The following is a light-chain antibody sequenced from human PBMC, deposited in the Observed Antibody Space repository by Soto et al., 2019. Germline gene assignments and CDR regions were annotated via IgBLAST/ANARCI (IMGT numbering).Light chain of an antibody. CDR3: SSYTSSSTIVV. J-gene: IGLJ2*01. Sequence: QSALTQPASVSGSPGQSITISCTGTSSDVGGYNYVSWYQQHPGKAPKLMIYDVSNRPSGVSNRVSGSKSGNTASLTISGLQAEDEAEYYCSSYTSSSTIVVFGGGTKLTVL. V-gene: IGLV2-14*01. CDR2: DVS. CDR1: SSDVGGYNY.